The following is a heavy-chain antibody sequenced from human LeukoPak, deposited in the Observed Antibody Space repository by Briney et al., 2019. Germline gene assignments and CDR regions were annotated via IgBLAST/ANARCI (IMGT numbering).Heavy chain of an antibody. V-gene: IGHV1-18*01. J-gene: IGHJ6*02. D-gene: IGHD3-9*01. CDR2: ISAYNGNT. CDR1: GYTFTSYG. CDR3: ARDWRDDILTGSEADWYYYYYVMDV. Sequence: ASVKVSCKASGYTFTSYGISWVRQAPGQGLEWIGWISAYNGNTNYAQKLQGRVTMTTDTSTSTAYMELRSLRSDDTAVYYCARDWRDDILTGSEADWYYYYYVMDVWGQGTTVTVSS.